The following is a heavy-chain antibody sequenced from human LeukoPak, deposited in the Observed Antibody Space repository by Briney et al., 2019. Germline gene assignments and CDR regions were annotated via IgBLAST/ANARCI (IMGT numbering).Heavy chain of an antibody. CDR1: GFTFSSYA. Sequence: PGGSLRLSCAASGFTFSSYAMSWVRQAPGKGLEWVGRIKSKTDGGTTDYAAPVKGRFTISRDDSKNTLYLQMNSLKTEDTAVYYCTTENEYFWSGYYTGWDYYYGMDVWGQGTTVTVSS. D-gene: IGHD3-3*01. V-gene: IGHV3-15*01. CDR2: IKSKTDGGTT. CDR3: TTENEYFWSGYYTGWDYYYGMDV. J-gene: IGHJ6*02.